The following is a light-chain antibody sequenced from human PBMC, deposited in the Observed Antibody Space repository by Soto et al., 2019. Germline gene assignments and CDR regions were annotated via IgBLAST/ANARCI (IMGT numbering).Light chain of an antibody. J-gene: IGKJ2*01. CDR1: QSVSSSY. CDR3: QQYGSSPRT. V-gene: IGKV3-20*01. CDR2: VAS. Sequence: EIVLTQSPGTLSLSLGERATLSCGASQSVSSSYLAWYQQKPGQAPRLLIYVASTRATGIPDRFSGSGSGTDFTLTISRLEPEDFAVYYCQQYGSSPRTFGQGTKLEIK.